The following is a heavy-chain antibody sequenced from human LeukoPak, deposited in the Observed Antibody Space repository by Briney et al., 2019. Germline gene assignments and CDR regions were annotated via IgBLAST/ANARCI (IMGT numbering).Heavy chain of an antibody. CDR3: ARPGRGYSYGSFDY. D-gene: IGHD5-18*01. V-gene: IGHV3-74*01. CDR1: GFSFSSYW. CDR2: INSDGSSA. J-gene: IGHJ4*02. Sequence: PGGSLRLSCAASGFSFSSYWMHWVRQAPGKGLVWVSAINSDGSSATYADSVGGRFTISRDNAKNTLYLQMNSLRAEDTAVYYCARPGRGYSYGSFDYWGQGTLVTVSS.